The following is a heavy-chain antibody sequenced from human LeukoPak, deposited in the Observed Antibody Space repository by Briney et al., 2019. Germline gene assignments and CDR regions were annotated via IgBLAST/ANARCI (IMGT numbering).Heavy chain of an antibody. J-gene: IGHJ4*02. V-gene: IGHV4-59*12. CDR3: ARGRSNRSRIRSFEPLDY. D-gene: IGHD3-16*02. Sequence: PSETLSLTCTVSGGSISSYYWSWIRQPPGKGLEWIGYIYYSGSTNYNPSLKSRVTISVDTSKNQFSLKLSSVTAADTAVYYCARGRSNRSRIRSFEPLDYWGQGTLVTVSS. CDR2: IYYSGST. CDR1: GGSISSYY.